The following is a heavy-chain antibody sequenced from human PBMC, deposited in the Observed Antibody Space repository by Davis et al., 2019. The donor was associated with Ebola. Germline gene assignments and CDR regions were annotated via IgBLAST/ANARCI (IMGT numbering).Heavy chain of an antibody. CDR2: ISGGGDST. Sequence: PGGSLRLSCAASEFTFSSYAMSWVRQAPKRGLEWVSTISGGGDSTYYADSVKGRFTISRDNSKNTLYLQMNSLRVEDTAVYYCARGSDYADYGSFDPWGQGTLVTVSS. CDR3: ARGSDYADYGSFDP. CDR1: EFTFSSYA. V-gene: IGHV3-23*01. J-gene: IGHJ5*02. D-gene: IGHD4-17*01.